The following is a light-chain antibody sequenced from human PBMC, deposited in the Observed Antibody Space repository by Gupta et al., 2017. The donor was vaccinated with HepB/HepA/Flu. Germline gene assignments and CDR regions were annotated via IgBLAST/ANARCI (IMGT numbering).Light chain of an antibody. CDR2: AAS. Sequence: AIRMTQSPSSFSASTGDRVTITCRASQGISSYLAWYQQKPGKAPKLLIYAASTLQSGVPSRFSGSGSGTXFTLTIXCLQSEDFATYYCQQYYSYPVTFGXGTKVDIK. CDR3: QQYYSYPVT. V-gene: IGKV1-8*01. J-gene: IGKJ3*01. CDR1: QGISSY.